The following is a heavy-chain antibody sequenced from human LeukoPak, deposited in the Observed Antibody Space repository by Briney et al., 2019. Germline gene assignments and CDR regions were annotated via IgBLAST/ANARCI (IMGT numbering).Heavy chain of an antibody. V-gene: IGHV4-30-4*08. Sequence: SETLSLTCTVSGGSISSSSYYWGWIRQPPGKGLEWIGYIYYSGSTYYNPSLKSRVTISVDTSKNQFSLKLSSVTAADTAVYYCASTRWFGESPGVGYWGQGTLVTVSS. D-gene: IGHD3-10*01. CDR3: ASTRWFGESPGVGY. CDR2: IYYSGST. CDR1: GGSISSSSYY. J-gene: IGHJ4*02.